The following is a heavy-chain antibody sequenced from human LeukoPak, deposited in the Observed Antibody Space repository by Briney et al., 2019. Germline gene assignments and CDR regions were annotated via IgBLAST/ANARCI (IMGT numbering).Heavy chain of an antibody. CDR2: ISAYNGGT. CDR3: ARAGAAYGGDPTY. CDR1: GGTFSSYA. J-gene: IGHJ4*02. V-gene: IGHV1-18*01. D-gene: IGHD4-23*01. Sequence: ASVKVSCKASGGTFSSYAISWVRQAPGQGLELVGWISAYNGGTNYAQKFQGRVTLTTDTSTTTAYTELRSLRSDDTAVYYCARAGAAYGGDPTYWGQGTLVTVSS.